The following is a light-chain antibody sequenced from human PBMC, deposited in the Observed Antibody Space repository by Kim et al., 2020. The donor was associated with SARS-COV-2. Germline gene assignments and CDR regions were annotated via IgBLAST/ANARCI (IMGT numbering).Light chain of an antibody. V-gene: IGLV3-19*02. CDR3: DSWDTNGNHSNV. J-gene: IGLJ1*01. CDR1: SLKNYY. CDR2: DKN. Sequence: SSELTQDPAVSVALGQTVRITCQGDSLKNYYASWYHQKPGQAPVRVIYDKNNRPSGIPDLLSGSSSGNTASLTITGAQAEDEADFYCDSWDTNGNHSNVFGTGTKVTVL.